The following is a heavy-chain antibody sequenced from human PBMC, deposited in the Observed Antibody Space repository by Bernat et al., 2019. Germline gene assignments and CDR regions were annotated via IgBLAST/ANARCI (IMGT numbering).Heavy chain of an antibody. CDR2: IKQDGSER. Sequence: EVQLVESGGGLVQPGGSLRLSCAASGFTFGSYWMSWVRQAPGKGLEWVANIKQDGSERYYVDSVKGRFTISRDTAKNSLYLQMNSLRAEDTAVYYCARDRPYESWGQGTLVTVFS. J-gene: IGHJ5*02. CDR1: GFTFGSYW. V-gene: IGHV3-7*03. D-gene: IGHD5-12*01. CDR3: ARDRPYES.